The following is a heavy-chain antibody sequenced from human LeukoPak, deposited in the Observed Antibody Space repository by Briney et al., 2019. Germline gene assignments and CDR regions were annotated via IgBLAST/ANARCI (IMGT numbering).Heavy chain of an antibody. D-gene: IGHD6-19*01. Sequence: SVKVSCKASGGTFISYAISWVRQAPGQGLEWMGGIIPIFGTANYAQKFQGRVTITADESTSTAYMELSSLRSEDTAVYYCARRIAVAGDAFDIWGQGTMVTVSS. J-gene: IGHJ3*02. CDR2: IIPIFGTA. CDR1: GGTFISYA. CDR3: ARRIAVAGDAFDI. V-gene: IGHV1-69*13.